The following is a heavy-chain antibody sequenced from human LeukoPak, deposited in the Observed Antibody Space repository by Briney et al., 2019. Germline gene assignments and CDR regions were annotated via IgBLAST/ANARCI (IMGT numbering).Heavy chain of an antibody. CDR3: ASGKLWFGELSSFDY. CDR2: ISSSSSYT. V-gene: IGHV3-11*06. J-gene: IGHJ4*02. Sequence: GGSLRLSCAASGFTFSDYYMSWIRQAPGKGLEWVSYISSSSSYTNYANSVKGRFTISRDNAKNSLYLQMNSLRAEDTAVYYCASGKLWFGELSSFDYWGQGTLVTVSS. D-gene: IGHD3-10*01. CDR1: GFTFSDYY.